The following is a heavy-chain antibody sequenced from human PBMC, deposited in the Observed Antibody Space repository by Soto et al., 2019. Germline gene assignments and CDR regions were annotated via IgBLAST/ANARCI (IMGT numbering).Heavy chain of an antibody. CDR3: GSSCWGGYYGMDV. CDR2: INPNIGGT. D-gene: IGHD2-15*01. J-gene: IGHJ6*02. V-gene: IGHV1-2*04. Sequence: ASVKVSCKASGYTFTGYYMHWVRQAPGQGLEWLGWINPNIGGTNYAQKFQGWVTMTRDTSISTAYMELSRLRFDDTAGFCIGSSCWGGYYGMDVWGQGTTVTVSS. CDR1: GYTFTGYY.